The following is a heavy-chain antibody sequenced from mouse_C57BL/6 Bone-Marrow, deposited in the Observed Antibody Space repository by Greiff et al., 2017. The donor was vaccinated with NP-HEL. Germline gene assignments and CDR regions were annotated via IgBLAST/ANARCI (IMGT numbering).Heavy chain of an antibody. CDR2: ISSGSSTI. Sequence: EVQRVESGGGLVKPGGSLKLSCAASGFTFSDYGMHWVRQAPEKGLEWVAYISSGSSTIYYADTVKGRVTLSRDNAKNTLFLQMTSLRSEDTAMYYCARPFDYYGSSYGWFAYWGQGTLVTVSA. D-gene: IGHD1-1*01. CDR3: ARPFDYYGSSYGWFAY. CDR1: GFTFSDYG. J-gene: IGHJ3*01. V-gene: IGHV5-17*01.